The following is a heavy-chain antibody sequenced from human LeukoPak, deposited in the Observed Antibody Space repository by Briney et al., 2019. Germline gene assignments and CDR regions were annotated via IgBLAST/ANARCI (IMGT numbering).Heavy chain of an antibody. J-gene: IGHJ4*02. D-gene: IGHD3-22*01. V-gene: IGHV4-38-2*02. CDR1: GYSISSNYY. Sequence: SETLSLTCTVSGYSISSNYYWGWIRQPPGKGLEWIGSIYHSGSTYYNPSLKSRVTISVDTSKNQFSLKLSSVTAADTAVYYCARSILRYYYNASGYYPYYFDYWGQGMLVTVSS. CDR3: ARSILRYYYNASGYYPYYFDY. CDR2: IYHSGST.